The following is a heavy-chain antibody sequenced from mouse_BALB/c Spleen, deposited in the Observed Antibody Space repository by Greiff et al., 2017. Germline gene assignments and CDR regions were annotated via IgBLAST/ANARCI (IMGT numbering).Heavy chain of an antibody. D-gene: IGHD3-1*01. J-gene: IGHJ2*01. CDR2: ISSGGGST. CDR3: ARHLSGYADY. CDR1: GFAFSSYD. V-gene: IGHV5-12-1*01. Sequence: EGKLVESGGGLVKPGGSLKLSCAASGFAFSSYDMSWVRQTPEKRLEWVAYISSGGGSTYYPDTVKGRFTISRDNAKNTLYLQMSSLKSEDTAMYYCARHLSGYADYWGQGTTLTVSS.